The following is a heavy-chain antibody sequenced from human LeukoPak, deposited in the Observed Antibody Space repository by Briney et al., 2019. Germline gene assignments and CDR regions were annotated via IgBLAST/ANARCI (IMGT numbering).Heavy chain of an antibody. CDR3: AKSFGPVIAAAGTGAD. CDR1: GFTFRSYA. J-gene: IGHJ4*02. D-gene: IGHD6-13*01. CDR2: ISGSGSST. Sequence: GGSLRLSCAASGFTFRSYAMSWVRQAPGKGLEWVSVISGSGSSTDYADSVKGRFTISRDNSKNTLYLQMSGLRAEDTGVYYCAKSFGPVIAAAGTGADWGQGTLVTVSS. V-gene: IGHV3-23*01.